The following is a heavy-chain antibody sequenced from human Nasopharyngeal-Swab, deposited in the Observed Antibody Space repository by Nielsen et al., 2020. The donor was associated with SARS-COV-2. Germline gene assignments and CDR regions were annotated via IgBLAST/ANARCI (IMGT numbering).Heavy chain of an antibody. CDR3: SRGHSGWNY. D-gene: IGHD6-19*01. J-gene: IGHJ4*02. Sequence: ASVKVSCKASGYTFTSYDINWVRRDTGQGREWMGWMNPNSGNTGYAQKFQGRGTMTRNTSISTAYVELSSLRSEDTAVYYCSRGHSGWNYWCQGTLVTVSS. CDR2: MNPNSGNT. CDR1: GYTFTSYD. V-gene: IGHV1-8*01.